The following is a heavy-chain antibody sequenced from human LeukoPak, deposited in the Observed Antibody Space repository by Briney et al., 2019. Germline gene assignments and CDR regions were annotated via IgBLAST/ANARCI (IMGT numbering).Heavy chain of an antibody. V-gene: IGHV4-34*01. CDR2: INHSGST. CDR1: GGSFSGYY. Sequence: SETLSLTCAVYGGSFSGYYWSWIRQPPGKWLEWIGEINHSGSTNYNPSLKSRVTISVDTSRNQFSLKLSSVTAADTAVYYCARVRYYFDYWGQGTLVTVSS. J-gene: IGHJ4*02. CDR3: ARVRYYFDY.